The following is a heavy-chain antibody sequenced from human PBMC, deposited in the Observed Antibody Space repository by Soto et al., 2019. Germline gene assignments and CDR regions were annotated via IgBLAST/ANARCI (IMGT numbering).Heavy chain of an antibody. CDR2: INGGNDKT. V-gene: IGHV1-3*01. J-gene: IGHJ4*02. CDR3: ARVGYFDSDGFPRPYDY. Sequence: ASVKVSCKASGYNFTAYAIYCVLQSPRQRLEWLGWINGGNDKTGYSQRFQGRLSITKKTSATTAFMELSNLRSEDTAVYYCARVGYFDSDGFPRPYDYWGQGTLVTVSS. D-gene: IGHD3-22*01. CDR1: GYNFTAYA.